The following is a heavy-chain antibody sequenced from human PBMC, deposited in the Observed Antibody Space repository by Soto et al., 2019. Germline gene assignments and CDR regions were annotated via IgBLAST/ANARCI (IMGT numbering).Heavy chain of an antibody. CDR1: GFTFVSYG. Sequence: RGSLRLSCAASGFTFVSYGMHLCRQAPCKWLEWVAVISYDGSNKYYADSVKGRFTISRDNSKNTLYLQMNSLRAEDTAVYYCAKTAAITMIVVVNYGMDVWGQGTTVTVSS. D-gene: IGHD3-22*01. CDR2: ISYDGSNK. CDR3: AKTAAITMIVVVNYGMDV. V-gene: IGHV3-30*18. J-gene: IGHJ6*02.